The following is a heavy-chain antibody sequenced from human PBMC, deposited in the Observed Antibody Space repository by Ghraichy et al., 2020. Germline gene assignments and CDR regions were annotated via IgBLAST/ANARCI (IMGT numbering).Heavy chain of an antibody. CDR3: AGVAAAETFDY. CDR2: INHSGST. D-gene: IGHD6-13*01. CDR1: GGSFSGYY. J-gene: IGHJ4*02. V-gene: IGHV4-34*01. Sequence: SETLSLTCAVYGGSFSGYYWSWIRQPPGKGLEWIGEINHSGSTNYNPSLKSRVTISVDTSKNQFSLKLSSVTAADTAVYYCAGVAAAETFDYWGQGTLVTVSS.